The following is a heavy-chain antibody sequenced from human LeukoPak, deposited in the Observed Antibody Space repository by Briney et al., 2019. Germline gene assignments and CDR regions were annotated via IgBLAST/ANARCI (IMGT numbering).Heavy chain of an antibody. D-gene: IGHD1-26*01. CDR3: TRDPDLGWRAMLGAARGAFDI. V-gene: IGHV3-49*03. J-gene: IGHJ3*02. CDR1: GFTLEDYA. Sequence: PGGSLRLSCTASGFTLEDYAVSWFRQAPGKGLEWVGFIRSEAYDETTEYAASVKGRFTISRDDSKNIAYLQLNSLKIEDTALYYCTRDPDLGWRAMLGAARGAFDIWGQGTMVTVSS. CDR2: IRSEAYDETT.